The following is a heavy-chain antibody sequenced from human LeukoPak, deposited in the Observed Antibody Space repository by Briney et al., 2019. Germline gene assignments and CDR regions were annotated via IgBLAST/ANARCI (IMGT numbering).Heavy chain of an antibody. D-gene: IGHD1-14*01. Sequence: GGSLRLSCAASGFTVSSKYMSWVRQSPGKGLEWVSVIYSGGSTYYADSVKGRFTISRDNAKKSLYLQMNSLRVEDTAVYYCAGHDLTLDAFDMWGQGTLVTVSP. V-gene: IGHV3-66*04. CDR3: AGHDLTLDAFDM. J-gene: IGHJ3*02. CDR2: IYSGGST. CDR1: GFTVSSKY.